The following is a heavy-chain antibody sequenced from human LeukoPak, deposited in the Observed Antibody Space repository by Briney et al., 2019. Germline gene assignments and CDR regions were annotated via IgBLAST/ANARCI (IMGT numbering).Heavy chain of an antibody. V-gene: IGHV1-8*01. D-gene: IGHD6-13*01. CDR3: ATRAWGAAAGIPYY. CDR2: MNPNSGNT. Sequence: ASVKVSRKASGYTFTSYDINWVRQATGQGLEWMGWMNPNSGNTGYAQKFQGRVTMTRNTSISTAYMELSSLRSEDTAVYYCATRAWGAAAGIPYYWGQGTLVTVSS. CDR1: GYTFTSYD. J-gene: IGHJ4*02.